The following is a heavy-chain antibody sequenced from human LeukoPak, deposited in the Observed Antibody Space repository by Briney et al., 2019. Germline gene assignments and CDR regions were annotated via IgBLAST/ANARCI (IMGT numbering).Heavy chain of an antibody. J-gene: IGHJ5*02. D-gene: IGHD1-26*01. V-gene: IGHV3-21*01. CDR1: GFTFSSYS. CDR3: ARDLVGATYWFDP. CDR2: ISSSSSYI. Sequence: GGSLRLSCAASGFTFSSYSMNWVRQAPGKGLGWVSSISSSSSYIYYADSVKGRFTISRDNAKNSLYLQMNGLRAEDTAVYYCARDLVGATYWFDPWGQGTLVTVSS.